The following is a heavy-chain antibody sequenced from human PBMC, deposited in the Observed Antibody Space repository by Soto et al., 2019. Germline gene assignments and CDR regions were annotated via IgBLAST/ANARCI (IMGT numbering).Heavy chain of an antibody. CDR3: AKCQEATITQFDY. D-gene: IGHD5-12*01. CDR2: ISGSGGST. CDR1: GVPFSSYA. Sequence: TGGSLRLSCAASGVPFSSYAMSWVRQATGKGLEWVSAISGSGGSTYYADSVKGRFTISRDNSKNTLYLQMNSLRAEDTAVYYCAKCQEATITQFDYWGQGTLVTVSS. J-gene: IGHJ4*02. V-gene: IGHV3-23*01.